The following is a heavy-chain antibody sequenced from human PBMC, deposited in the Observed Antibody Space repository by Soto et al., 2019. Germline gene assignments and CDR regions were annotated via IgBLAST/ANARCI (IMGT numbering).Heavy chain of an antibody. CDR2: IYYSGST. CDR3: ARDSGGWYGY. V-gene: IGHV4-59*01. Sequence: WDTLSLTCTVSGGSISSYYWSWIRQPPGKGLEWIGYIYYSGSTNYNPSLKSRVTISVDTSKNQFSLKLSSVTAADTAVYYCARDSGGWYGYWGQGTLVTVSS. D-gene: IGHD6-19*01. J-gene: IGHJ4*02. CDR1: GGSISSYY.